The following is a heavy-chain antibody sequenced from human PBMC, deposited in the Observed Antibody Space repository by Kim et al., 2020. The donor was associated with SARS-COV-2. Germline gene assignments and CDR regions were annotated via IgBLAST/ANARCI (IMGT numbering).Heavy chain of an antibody. V-gene: IGHV1-69*13. CDR3: ASEIVGATPFRYYFDY. J-gene: IGHJ4*02. Sequence: SVKVSCKASGGTFSSYAISWVRQAPGQGLEWMGGIIPIFGTANYAQKFQGRVTITADESTSTAYMELSSLRSEDTAVYYCASEIVGATPFRYYFDYWGQGTLVTVSS. CDR2: IIPIFGTA. CDR1: GGTFSSYA. D-gene: IGHD1-26*01.